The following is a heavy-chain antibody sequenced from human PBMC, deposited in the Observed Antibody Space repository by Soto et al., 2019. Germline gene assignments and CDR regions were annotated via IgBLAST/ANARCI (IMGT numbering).Heavy chain of an antibody. CDR2: ISGSGSST. Sequence: GGSLRLSCAASGFTFSSYAMSWVRQAPGKGLEWVSAISGSGSSTYYADSVKGRFTISRDNSKNTLYLQMNSLRAEDTAVYYCAKNKVATYYYYGMDVWGQGTTVTVSS. J-gene: IGHJ6*02. CDR3: AKNKVATYYYYGMDV. CDR1: GFTFSSYA. V-gene: IGHV3-23*01.